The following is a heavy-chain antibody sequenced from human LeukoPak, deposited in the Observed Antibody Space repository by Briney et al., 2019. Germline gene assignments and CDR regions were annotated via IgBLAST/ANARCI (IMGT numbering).Heavy chain of an antibody. Sequence: GSLRLSCAASGFTFSNYAMNWVRQAPGKGLEWVSGISGSGYSTYYADSVEGRFTVSRDISKNTMYLQMNSLRAEDTAVYFCAKDGVATVGYYFDSWGQGTLVTVSS. V-gene: IGHV3-23*01. J-gene: IGHJ4*02. D-gene: IGHD6-13*01. CDR3: AKDGVATVGYYFDS. CDR1: GFTFSNYA. CDR2: ISGSGYST.